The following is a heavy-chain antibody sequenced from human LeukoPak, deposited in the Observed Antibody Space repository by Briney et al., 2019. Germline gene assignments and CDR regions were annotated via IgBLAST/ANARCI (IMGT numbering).Heavy chain of an antibody. D-gene: IGHD1-7*01. CDR2: INHSGST. V-gene: IGHV4-34*01. J-gene: IGHJ4*02. Sequence: PSETLSLTCAVYGGSFSGYYWSWIRQPPGKGLEWIGEINHSGSTNYNPSLKSRVTISVDTSKNQFSLKLSSVTAADTAVYYCARGHQMYNWNYRGFDYWGQGTLVTVSS. CDR3: ARGHQMYNWNYRGFDY. CDR1: GGSFSGYY.